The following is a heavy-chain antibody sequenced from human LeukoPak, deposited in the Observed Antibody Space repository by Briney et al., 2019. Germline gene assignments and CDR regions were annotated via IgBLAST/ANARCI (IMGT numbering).Heavy chain of an antibody. D-gene: IGHD4-17*01. CDR1: GFTFSSYT. CDR3: ARARNDYGDYVFDY. J-gene: IGHJ4*02. Sequence: AGGSLRLSCAASGFTFSSYTMNWVRQAPGKGLEWVSSITRTSNYIYYADSVKGRFTISRDNAKNSLYLQMNSLRAEDTAVYYCARARNDYGDYVFDYWGQGTLVTVSS. V-gene: IGHV3-21*01. CDR2: ITRTSNYI.